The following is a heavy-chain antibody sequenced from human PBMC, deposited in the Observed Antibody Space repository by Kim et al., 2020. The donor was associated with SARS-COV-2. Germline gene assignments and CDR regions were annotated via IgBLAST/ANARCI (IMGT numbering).Heavy chain of an antibody. CDR3: TTVFEH. CDR2: INNDRTNT. V-gene: IGHV3-74*01. J-gene: IGHJ4*02. CDR1: GFTFTNYW. Sequence: GGSLRLSCAASGFTFTNYWMHWVRQVPGKGLVWVAGINNDRTNTFYADSVRGRFTISRDNSKNTVYLQMNSLGGEDTALYYCTTVFEHWGQGTLVTVSS.